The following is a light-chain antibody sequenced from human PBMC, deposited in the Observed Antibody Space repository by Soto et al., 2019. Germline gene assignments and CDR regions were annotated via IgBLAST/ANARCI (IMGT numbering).Light chain of an antibody. CDR1: ESVSTY. CDR2: GAS. V-gene: IGKV3-11*01. Sequence: EIVLTQSPATLSLSPGERASLSCRATESVSTYLAWYQQKPGQAPRLLIYGASSRATGIPDRFSGSGSGTDFTLTINSLQPDDFATYYCQQYSVYWTFGQGTKVDIK. CDR3: QQYSVYWT. J-gene: IGKJ1*01.